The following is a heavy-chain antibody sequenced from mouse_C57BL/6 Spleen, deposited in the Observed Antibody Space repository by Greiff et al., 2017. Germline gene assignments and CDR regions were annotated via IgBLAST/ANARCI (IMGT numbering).Heavy chain of an antibody. CDR2: IHPNSGST. CDR1: GYTFTSYW. J-gene: IGHJ4*01. CDR3: AREGSHYYGSSYHAMDY. D-gene: IGHD1-1*01. V-gene: IGHV1-64*01. Sequence: QVQLQQPGADLVKPGASVKLSCKASGYTFTSYWMRWVQQRPGQGLEWIGMIHPNSGSTNYNEKFKSKATLTVDKSSSTAYMQLRSLTSEDSAVYYCAREGSHYYGSSYHAMDYWGQGTSVTVSS.